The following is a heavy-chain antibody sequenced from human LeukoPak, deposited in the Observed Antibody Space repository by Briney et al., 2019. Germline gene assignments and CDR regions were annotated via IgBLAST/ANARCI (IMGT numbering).Heavy chain of an antibody. Sequence: SVTVSCTVSGYTLTSFGISRVRQAPGQEVEWMGGIIHIFGTANYAQKFQGRVTITTDESTSTAYMELSSLRSEDTAVYYCARAAVYDSYYYYYMGVWGKGTTVTVSS. V-gene: IGHV1-69*05. J-gene: IGHJ6*03. D-gene: IGHD5/OR15-5a*01. CDR1: GYTLTSFG. CDR2: IIHIFGTA. CDR3: ARAAVYDSYYYYYMGV.